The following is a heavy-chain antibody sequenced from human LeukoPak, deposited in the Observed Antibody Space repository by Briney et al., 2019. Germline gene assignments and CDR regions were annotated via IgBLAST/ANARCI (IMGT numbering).Heavy chain of an antibody. CDR2: ISSSSSTI. Sequence: GGSLRLSCAASGFTFSSYSMNWVRQAPGKGLEWVSYISSSSSTIYYADSVKGRFTISRDNAKNSLYLQMNSLRAEDTAVYYCARFRVRGVIKGFDYWGRGPLVTVSS. CDR1: GFTFSSYS. J-gene: IGHJ4*02. D-gene: IGHD3-10*01. V-gene: IGHV3-48*01. CDR3: ARFRVRGVIKGFDY.